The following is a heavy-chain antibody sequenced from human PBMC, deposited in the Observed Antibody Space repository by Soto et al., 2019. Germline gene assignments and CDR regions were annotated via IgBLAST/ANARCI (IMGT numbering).Heavy chain of an antibody. CDR1: GGSFGTNY. CDR3: ATDSAGRGPFDP. CDR2: TYHTGST. J-gene: IGHJ5*02. V-gene: IGHV4-59*13. Sequence: ESLSLTCTISGGSFGTNYWSWIRQAPGKGLEWIGYTYHTGSTKYNPSLKSRATISVDTSKNQFSLTLNSAAAADTAVYYCATDSAGRGPFDPWGQGILVTVSS. D-gene: IGHD3-10*01.